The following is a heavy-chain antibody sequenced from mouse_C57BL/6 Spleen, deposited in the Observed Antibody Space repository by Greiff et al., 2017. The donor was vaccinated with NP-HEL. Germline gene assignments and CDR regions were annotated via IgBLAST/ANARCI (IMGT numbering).Heavy chain of an antibody. Sequence: EVQLQQSGPELVKPGASVKISCKASGYTFTDYYMNWVKQSHGKSLEWIGDINPNNGGTSYNQKFKGKATLTVDKSSSPAYMELRSLTSEDSAVYYCAREGTAQASAWFAYWGQGTLVTVSA. CDR3: AREGTAQASAWFAY. CDR2: INPNNGGT. V-gene: IGHV1-26*01. J-gene: IGHJ3*01. D-gene: IGHD3-2*02. CDR1: GYTFTDYY.